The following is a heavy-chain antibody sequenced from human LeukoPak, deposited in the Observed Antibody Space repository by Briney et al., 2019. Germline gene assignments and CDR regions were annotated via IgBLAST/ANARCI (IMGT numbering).Heavy chain of an antibody. Sequence: GGSLRLSCAASGFMFRSSSMSWVRQVPGKGLEWVSTISASAGNIYYADSVKGRFTISRDNSKNTLFLQMDSLRAEDTAIYYCAKRPAAVRGVIPYVDYWGQGTLVTVSS. CDR2: ISASAGNI. J-gene: IGHJ4*02. CDR3: AKRPAAVRGVIPYVDY. CDR1: GFMFRSSS. V-gene: IGHV3-23*01. D-gene: IGHD3-10*02.